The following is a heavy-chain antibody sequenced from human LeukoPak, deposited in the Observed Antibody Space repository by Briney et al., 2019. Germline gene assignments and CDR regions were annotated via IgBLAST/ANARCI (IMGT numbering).Heavy chain of an antibody. D-gene: IGHD3-22*01. CDR3: ARAYYYDSSGTDAFDI. CDR1: GFTFSDYY. J-gene: IGHJ3*02. V-gene: IGHV3-11*01. Sequence: GGSLRLSCAASGFTFSDYYMSWIRQAPGKGLEWVSYISSSGSTIYYGDSVKGRFTISRDNAKNSLYLQMNSLRAEDTAVYYCARAYYYDSSGTDAFDIWGQGTMATVSS. CDR2: ISSSGSTI.